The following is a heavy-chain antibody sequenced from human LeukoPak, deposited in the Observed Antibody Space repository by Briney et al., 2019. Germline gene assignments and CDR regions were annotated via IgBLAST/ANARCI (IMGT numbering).Heavy chain of an antibody. V-gene: IGHV1-8*01. J-gene: IGHJ4*02. D-gene: IGHD6-19*01. Sequence: ASVKVSCKASGYTFTSFDFNWVRQATGQGLEWMGWMKSNNGHTGYAQKFQGRVTMTRDTSISTAYMELSSLRSEDTAVYYCARGAYSSGWHYDYWGQGTLVTVSS. CDR3: ARGAYSSGWHYDY. CDR1: GYTFTSFD. CDR2: MKSNNGHT.